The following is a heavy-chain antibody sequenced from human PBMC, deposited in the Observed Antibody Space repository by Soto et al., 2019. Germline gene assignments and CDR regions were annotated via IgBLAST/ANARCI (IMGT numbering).Heavy chain of an antibody. CDR3: ASRGDTYYDILTGYDAFDI. J-gene: IGHJ3*02. CDR1: GASISRYY. CDR2: LYNTGST. V-gene: IGHV4-59*01. Sequence: PSETLSLTCTVSGASISRYYWSWIRQSPGKGLEWIGYLYNTGSTIYNPSLKSRVTISVDTSKNQFSLKLSSVTAADTAVYYCASRGDTYYDILTGYDAFDIWGQGTMVTVSS. D-gene: IGHD3-9*01.